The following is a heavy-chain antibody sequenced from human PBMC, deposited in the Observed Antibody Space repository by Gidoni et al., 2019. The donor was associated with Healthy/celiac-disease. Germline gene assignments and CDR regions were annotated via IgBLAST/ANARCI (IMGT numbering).Heavy chain of an antibody. Sequence: QVQLQQWGAGLLQPSETLSLTCAVYGGSFIGYYWSGIRQPPGKGLEWIGEINHSGSTNYNPSLKRRGTISVDTSKNQFSLKLSSVTAADTAVYYCAREVLYRYLGMDVWGQGTTVTVSS. CDR1: GGSFIGYY. V-gene: IGHV4-34*01. CDR2: INHSGST. J-gene: IGHJ6*02. D-gene: IGHD3-16*02. CDR3: AREVLYRYLGMDV.